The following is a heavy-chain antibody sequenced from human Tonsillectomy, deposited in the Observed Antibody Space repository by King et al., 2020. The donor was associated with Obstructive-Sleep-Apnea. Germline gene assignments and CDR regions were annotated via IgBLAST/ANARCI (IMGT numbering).Heavy chain of an antibody. CDR1: GFTFTSSA. CDR3: AAGVYDILTGIYMGGDY. D-gene: IGHD3-9*01. CDR2: IVVGSGNT. V-gene: IGHV1-58*02. Sequence: QLVQSGPEVKKPGTSVKVSCKASGFTFTSSAMQWVRQARGQRLEWIGWIVVGSGNTNYAQKFQERVTITRDMSTSTAYMELSSLRSEDTAVYYCAAGVYDILTGIYMGGDYWGQGTLVTVSS. J-gene: IGHJ4*02.